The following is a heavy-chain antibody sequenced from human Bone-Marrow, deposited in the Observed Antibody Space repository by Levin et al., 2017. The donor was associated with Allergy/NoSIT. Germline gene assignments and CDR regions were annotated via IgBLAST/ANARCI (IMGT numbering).Heavy chain of an antibody. V-gene: IGHV3-33*01. CDR2: IWYDVRSE. D-gene: IGHD5-24*01. J-gene: IGHJ4*02. Sequence: PAGGSLRLSCAASGFTLSSYGMHWVRQAPGKGLEWVGVIWYDVRSEYYADSVKGRFTISRDNSKNTLYLQMNSLRSEDTAVYYCARDYSTRGYTGPFDYWGQGTLVTVSS. CDR3: ARDYSTRGYTGPFDY. CDR1: GFTLSSYG.